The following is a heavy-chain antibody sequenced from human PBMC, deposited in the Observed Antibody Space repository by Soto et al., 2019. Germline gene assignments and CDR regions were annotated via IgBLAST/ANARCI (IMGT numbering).Heavy chain of an antibody. CDR2: INFSGAT. CDR1: GSSLSGYL. J-gene: IGHJ6*02. D-gene: IGHD3-3*01. V-gene: IGHV4-34*01. Sequence: SETLSLTCAARGSSLSGYLWSWVRQSPGGGLEWIAEINFSGATSYAPSLESRVTLSVDTSKNQFSLSLTSVNAADTAVYFCARGGLDLTPRQEYFSGFDVWAPGTAVTVSS. CDR3: ARGGLDLTPRQEYFSGFDV.